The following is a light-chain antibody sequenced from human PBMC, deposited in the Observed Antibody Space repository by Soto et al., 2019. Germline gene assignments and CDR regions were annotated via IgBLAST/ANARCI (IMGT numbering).Light chain of an antibody. Sequence: EIVMTQSPATLPVSPGERATLSCRASQSVSSNLAWYQQKPGQAPRFLIYGASTRATGIPARFSGSGSGTEFTLTISSLQSEDYAVYYCQQYKSWPPITFGQGTRLEIK. CDR2: GAS. CDR1: QSVSSN. J-gene: IGKJ5*01. V-gene: IGKV3-15*01. CDR3: QQYKSWPPIT.